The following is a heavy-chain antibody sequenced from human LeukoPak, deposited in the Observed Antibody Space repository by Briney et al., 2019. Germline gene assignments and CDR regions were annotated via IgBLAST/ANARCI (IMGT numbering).Heavy chain of an antibody. Sequence: SETLSLTCTVSGGFISSYYWSWIRQPPGKGLEWIGYIYYSGSTNYNPSLKSRVTISVDTSKNQYSLKLSSVTAADTAVYYCARATTGTTNWFDPWGQGTLVTVSS. CDR2: IYYSGST. V-gene: IGHV4-59*01. D-gene: IGHD1-1*01. CDR1: GGFISSYY. J-gene: IGHJ5*02. CDR3: ARATTGTTNWFDP.